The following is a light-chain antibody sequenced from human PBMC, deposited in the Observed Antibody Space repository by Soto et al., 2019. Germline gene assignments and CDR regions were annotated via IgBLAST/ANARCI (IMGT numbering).Light chain of an antibody. CDR2: AAS. V-gene: IGKV1-39*01. CDR1: QSIASY. Sequence: DIQMTQSPSSLSASVGDRVTITCRASQSIASYLNWFQQKPGKAPRLLIYAASSLQSGVPSRFSGSGSGTDFTLTISSLQPEDFATYYCQQSSNYPMYTFGQGTKLYVK. CDR3: QQSSNYPMYT. J-gene: IGKJ2*01.